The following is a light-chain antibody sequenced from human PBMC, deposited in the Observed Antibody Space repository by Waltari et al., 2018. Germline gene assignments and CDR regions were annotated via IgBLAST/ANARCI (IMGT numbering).Light chain of an antibody. CDR1: SPNIGPGSD. Sequence: QSVLTQPPSVSGAPRQRVTISCSGSSPNIGPGSDVQQYQQLPGTAPKLLIYGISVRPSGVPNRFSHSKSGASASLAITGLQADDEGHYYCQSYDSSLDSVVFGGGTKLTVL. J-gene: IGLJ2*01. CDR3: QSYDSSLDSVV. V-gene: IGLV1-40*01. CDR2: GIS.